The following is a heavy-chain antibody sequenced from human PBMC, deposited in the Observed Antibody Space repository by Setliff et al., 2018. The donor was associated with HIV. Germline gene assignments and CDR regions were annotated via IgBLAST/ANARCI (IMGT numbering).Heavy chain of an antibody. Sequence: GASVKVSCKASGGTFSSYAISWVRQAPGQGLEWMGEIIPILGLATYAQKFQGRVTITTDESMSTAYMELSSLRSEDTAVYYCARELSPSSTRHWYLDHWGRGTLVTVSS. CDR2: IIPILGLA. V-gene: IGHV1-69*10. J-gene: IGHJ2*01. CDR3: ARELSPSSTRHWYLDH. CDR1: GGTFSSYA.